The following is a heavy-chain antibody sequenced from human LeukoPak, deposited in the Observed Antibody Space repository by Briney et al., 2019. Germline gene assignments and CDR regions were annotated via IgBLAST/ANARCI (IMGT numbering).Heavy chain of an antibody. J-gene: IGHJ4*02. Sequence: SETLSLTCTVSGGSISSYYWSWIRQPPGKGLEWIGYIYYSGSTNYNPSLKSRVTISVDTSKNQFSLKLSSVTAADTAVYYCARHRRSRLPDYWGQGTLVTVSS. CDR3: ARHRRSRLPDY. CDR1: GGSISSYY. CDR2: IYYSGST. D-gene: IGHD6-25*01. V-gene: IGHV4-59*01.